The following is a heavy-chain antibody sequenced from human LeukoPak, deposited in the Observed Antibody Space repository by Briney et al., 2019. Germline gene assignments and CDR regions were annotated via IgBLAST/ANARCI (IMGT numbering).Heavy chain of an antibody. CDR1: GFTFSTYS. V-gene: IGHV3-21*01. D-gene: IGHD5-24*01. CDR3: ARMVEMATIYQLFDY. Sequence: GGSLRLSCAASGFTFSTYSGNWIRQAPGKGLEWVSSISDDSNYIFYADSVKGRFTISRDNAKDSLYLQMNSLRAEDTAVYYCARMVEMATIYQLFDYWGQGTLVSVSS. J-gene: IGHJ4*02. CDR2: ISDDSNYI.